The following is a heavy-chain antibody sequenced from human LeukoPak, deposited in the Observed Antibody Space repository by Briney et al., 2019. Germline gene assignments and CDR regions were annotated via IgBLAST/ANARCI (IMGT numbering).Heavy chain of an antibody. CDR3: ARGPASRFGELWPDAFDI. CDR1: GGSFSGYY. D-gene: IGHD3-10*01. Sequence: SETLSLTCAVYGGSFSGYYWSWIRQPPGKGLEWIGEINHSGSTNYNPSLKSRVTISVDTSKNQFSLKLSSVTAADTAVYYCARGPASRFGELWPDAFDIWGQGTMVTASS. CDR2: INHSGST. V-gene: IGHV4-34*01. J-gene: IGHJ3*02.